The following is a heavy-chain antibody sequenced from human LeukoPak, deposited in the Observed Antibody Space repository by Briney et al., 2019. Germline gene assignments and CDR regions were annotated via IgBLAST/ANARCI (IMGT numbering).Heavy chain of an antibody. D-gene: IGHD4-17*01. CDR2: INWNGGST. CDR1: GFTFDDYG. CDR3: AKVRPDYGDYDYFDY. Sequence: PGGSLRLSCAASGFTFDDYGMSWVRQAPGKGLEWVSGINWNGGSTGYADSVKGRFTISRDNSKNTLYLQMNSLRAEDTAVYYCAKVRPDYGDYDYFDYWGQGTLVTVSS. V-gene: IGHV3-20*04. J-gene: IGHJ4*02.